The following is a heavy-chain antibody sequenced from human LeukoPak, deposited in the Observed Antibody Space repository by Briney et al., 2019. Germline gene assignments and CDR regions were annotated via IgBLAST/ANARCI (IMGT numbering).Heavy chain of an antibody. V-gene: IGHV3-30-3*01. CDR3: ADFGSGSYCFDY. J-gene: IGHJ4*02. D-gene: IGHD3-10*01. Sequence: GGSLRLSCAASGFTFSSYAMHWVRQAPGKGLEWVAVISYDGSNKYYADSVKGRFTISRDNSKNMLYLQMDSLRAEDTAIYYCADFGSGSYCFDYWGQGTLVTVSS. CDR2: ISYDGSNK. CDR1: GFTFSSYA.